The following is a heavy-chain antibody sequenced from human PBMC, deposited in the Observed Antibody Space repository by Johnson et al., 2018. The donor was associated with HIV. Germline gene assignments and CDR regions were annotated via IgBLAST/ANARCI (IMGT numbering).Heavy chain of an antibody. CDR2: IYSGGST. V-gene: IGHV3-NL1*01. Sequence: QVQLVESGGGVVQPGGSLRLSCAASGFTFSSYGMHWVRQAPGKGLEWVSVIYSGGSTYYADSVKGRFTISRDNSKNTLYLQMNSLTTEDTAVYYCTSTIDMVPTGRSYDAFDIWGQGTMVTVSS. D-gene: IGHD5-12*01. CDR1: GFTFSSYG. J-gene: IGHJ3*02. CDR3: TSTIDMVPTGRSYDAFDI.